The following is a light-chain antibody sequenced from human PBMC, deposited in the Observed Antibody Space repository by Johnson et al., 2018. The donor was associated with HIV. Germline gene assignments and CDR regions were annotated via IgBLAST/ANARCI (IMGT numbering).Light chain of an antibody. J-gene: IGLJ1*01. V-gene: IGLV1-51*01. CDR1: SSNIGNNY. Sequence: QSVLTQPPSVSAAPGQKVTISCSGSSSNIGNNYVSWYQQLPGTAPKLLIYDNNKRPSGIPDRFSGSKSGTSATLGITGLQTGDEADYYCGTWDSNLSAFYVFGTWTKVTVL. CDR3: GTWDSNLSAFYV. CDR2: DNN.